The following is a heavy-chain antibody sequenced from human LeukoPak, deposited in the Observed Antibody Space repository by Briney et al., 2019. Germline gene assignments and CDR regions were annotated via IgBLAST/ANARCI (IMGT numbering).Heavy chain of an antibody. CDR2: ISGYNGNT. CDR3: ARDRRYYGSGSYYGDNWFDP. CDR1: GYTFSSYG. Sequence: GASVKVSCKASGYTFSSYGISWVRQGPGQGLEWMGWISGYNGNTNYAQKVQGRGTMTTDTSTSTAYMELRSLRSDDTAVYYCARDRRYYGSGSYYGDNWFDPWGQGTLVTVSS. V-gene: IGHV1-18*01. D-gene: IGHD3-10*01. J-gene: IGHJ5*02.